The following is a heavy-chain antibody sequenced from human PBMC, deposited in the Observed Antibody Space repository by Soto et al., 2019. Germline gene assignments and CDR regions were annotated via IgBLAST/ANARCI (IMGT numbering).Heavy chain of an antibody. Sequence: GGSLRLSCAASGFTFSSYWMHWVRQAPGKGLVWVSRINSDGSSTSYADSVKGRFTISRDSAKNTLYLQMNSLRAEDTAVYYCARGDTAMAPGWFDPWGQGTLVTVSS. J-gene: IGHJ5*02. V-gene: IGHV3-74*01. CDR2: INSDGSST. CDR3: ARGDTAMAPGWFDP. D-gene: IGHD5-18*01. CDR1: GFTFSSYW.